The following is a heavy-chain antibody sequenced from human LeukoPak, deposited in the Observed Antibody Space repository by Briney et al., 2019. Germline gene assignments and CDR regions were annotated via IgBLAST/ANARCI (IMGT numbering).Heavy chain of an antibody. V-gene: IGHV3-7*01. CDR1: GFTFSSYW. CDR2: IKQDGSEK. Sequence: GGSLRLSCAASGFTFSSYWMSWVRQAPGEGLEWVAKIKQDGSEKYYVDSVKGRFTISRDNAKNSLYLQMNSLRAEDTAVYYCARVRFLEWLFTFDPWGQGTPVTVSS. D-gene: IGHD3-3*01. J-gene: IGHJ5*02. CDR3: ARVRFLEWLFTFDP.